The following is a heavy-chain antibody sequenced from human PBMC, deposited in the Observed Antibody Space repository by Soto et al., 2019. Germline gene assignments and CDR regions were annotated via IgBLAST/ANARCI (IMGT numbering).Heavy chain of an antibody. J-gene: IGHJ4*02. V-gene: IGHV4-30-2*01. CDR3: ARLTLAHDSSGYHIFDY. Sequence: TLSLTCAVSGGSISSGGYSWSWIRQPPGKGLEWIGYIYHSGNTYYNPSLKSRVTISVDRSKNQFSLKLSSVTAADTAMYYCARLTLAHDSSGYHIFDYWGLGTLVTVSS. CDR2: IYHSGNT. CDR1: GGSISSGGYS. D-gene: IGHD3-22*01.